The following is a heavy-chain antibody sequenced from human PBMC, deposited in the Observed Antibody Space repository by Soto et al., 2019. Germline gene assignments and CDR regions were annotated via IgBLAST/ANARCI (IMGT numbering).Heavy chain of an antibody. J-gene: IGHJ6*02. Sequence: SETLSLTCTVSGGSISSSSYYWGWIRQPPGKGLEWIGSIYYSGSTYYNPSLKSRVTISVDTSKNQFSLKLSSVTAADTAVYYCARQSFGRNFYGMDVWGQGTTVTVSS. D-gene: IGHD3-10*01. CDR3: ARQSFGRNFYGMDV. CDR1: GGSISSSSYY. V-gene: IGHV4-39*01. CDR2: IYYSGST.